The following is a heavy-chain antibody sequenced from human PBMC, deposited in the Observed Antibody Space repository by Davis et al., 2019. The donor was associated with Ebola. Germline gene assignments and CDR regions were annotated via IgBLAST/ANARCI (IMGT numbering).Heavy chain of an antibody. CDR2: INHSGSS. V-gene: IGHV4-34*08. CDR3: ARRGSGSYYIKYVDYSGMDV. J-gene: IGHJ6*02. Sequence: PGGSLRLSCAASGFSFSNYAMTWIRQPPGKGLEWVGEINHSGSSNYNPSLKSRVTISVDTSKNQFSLNLTSVTAADTAVYYCARRGSGSYYIKYVDYSGMDVWGQGTTVTVSS. D-gene: IGHD3-10*01. CDR1: GFSFSNYA.